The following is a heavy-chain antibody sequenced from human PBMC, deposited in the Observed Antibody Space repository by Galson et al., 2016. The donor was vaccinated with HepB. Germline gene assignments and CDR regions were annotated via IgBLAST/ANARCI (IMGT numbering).Heavy chain of an antibody. Sequence: SETLSLTCTVSGDSINSSAYYWGWIRQPPGKGLEWIGSIFYSGSTNYNPSLQSRVTIFVDTSKNHFSLKLSSVTAADTAVYYCARGLNWGQGTLVTVSS. J-gene: IGHJ4*02. CDR2: IFYSGST. V-gene: IGHV4-39*02. CDR3: ARGLN. CDR1: GDSINSSAYY.